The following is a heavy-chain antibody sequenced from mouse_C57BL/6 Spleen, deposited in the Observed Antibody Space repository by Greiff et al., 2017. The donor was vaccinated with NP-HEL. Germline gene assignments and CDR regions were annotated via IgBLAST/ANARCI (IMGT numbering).Heavy chain of an antibody. CDR3: VRQYYGSRRGAMDY. D-gene: IGHD1-1*01. V-gene: IGHV10-1*01. Sequence: EVKLMESGGGLVQPKGSLKLSCAASGFSFNTYAMNWVRQAPGKGLEWVARIRSKSNNYATYYADSVKDRFTISRDDSESMLYLQMNNLKTEDTAMYYCVRQYYGSRRGAMDYWGQGTSVTVSS. CDR2: IRSKSNNYAT. CDR1: GFSFNTYA. J-gene: IGHJ4*01.